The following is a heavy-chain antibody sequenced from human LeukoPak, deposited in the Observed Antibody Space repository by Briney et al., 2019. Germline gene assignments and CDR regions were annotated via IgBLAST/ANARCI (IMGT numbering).Heavy chain of an antibody. V-gene: IGHV4-39*07. J-gene: IGHJ6*02. D-gene: IGHD3-3*01. CDR1: GGSISSSSYY. CDR2: INHSGST. Sequence: SETLSLTCTVSGGSISSSSYYWGWIRQPPGKGLEWIGEINHSGSTYYNASLKSRITISVDTSKRQFSLRMNPVTAADTAVYFCAGYYSSIYGMDVWGQGTSVTVSS. CDR3: AGYYSSIYGMDV.